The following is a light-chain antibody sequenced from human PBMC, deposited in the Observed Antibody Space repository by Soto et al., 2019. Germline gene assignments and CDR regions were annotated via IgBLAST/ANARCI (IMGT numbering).Light chain of an antibody. J-gene: IGLJ1*01. CDR1: SSDVGDYNS. V-gene: IGLV2-11*01. CDR3: CSYVGSYSYV. Sequence: QSALTQPRSVSGSPGQSVTVSCIGTSSDVGDYNSVSWYQQHPGKAPKLMIYDVSKRPSGVPDRFSGSKSGNMASLTISGLQAEDEADYYCCSYVGSYSYVFGIGTKVTVL. CDR2: DVS.